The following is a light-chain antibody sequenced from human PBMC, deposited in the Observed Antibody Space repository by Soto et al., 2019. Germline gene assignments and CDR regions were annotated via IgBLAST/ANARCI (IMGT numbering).Light chain of an antibody. J-gene: IGLJ1*01. V-gene: IGLV2-14*03. Sequence: QSALTQPASVSGSPGQSITISCGGTSSDVGAYIYVSWYQQYPGKAPKLIIYEVNNRPSGVSGRFSGSKSDTTAYLTISCRQEEDDAAYYCCSYLDGATKVFGTGTKLTVL. CDR3: CSYLDGATKV. CDR1: SSDVGAYIY. CDR2: EVN.